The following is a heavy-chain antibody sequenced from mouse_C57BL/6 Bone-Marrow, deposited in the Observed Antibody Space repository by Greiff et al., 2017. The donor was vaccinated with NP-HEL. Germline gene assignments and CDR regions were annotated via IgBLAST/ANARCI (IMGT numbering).Heavy chain of an antibody. D-gene: IGHD2-3*01. Sequence: QVTLTESGPGILQPSQTLSLTCSFSGFSLSTFGMGVGWIRQPSGKGLEWLAHIWWDDDTYYNPALKRRLTISKDTSKNQVFLKIANVYTADTATYYCARDGYYDAMDYWGQGTSVTVSS. J-gene: IGHJ4*01. CDR3: ARDGYYDAMDY. V-gene: IGHV8-8*01. CDR1: GFSLSTFGMG. CDR2: IWWDDDT.